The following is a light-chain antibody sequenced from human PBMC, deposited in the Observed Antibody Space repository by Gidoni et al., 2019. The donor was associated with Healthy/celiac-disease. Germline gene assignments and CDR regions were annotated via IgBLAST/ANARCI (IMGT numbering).Light chain of an antibody. CDR1: HSGSSN. CDR2: GAS. J-gene: IGKJ1*01. Sequence: EIVMTQSPATLSVSPGERATLSCRASHSGSSNLAWYQQKPGQAPRLLIYGASTRATGIPARFSGSGSGTEFTLTISSLQSEDFAVYYCQQYNNWPPWTFGQXTKVEIK. V-gene: IGKV3-15*01. CDR3: QQYNNWPPWT.